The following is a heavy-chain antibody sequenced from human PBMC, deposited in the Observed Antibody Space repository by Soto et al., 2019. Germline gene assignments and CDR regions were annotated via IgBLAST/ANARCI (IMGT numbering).Heavy chain of an antibody. CDR3: ARGYYDFWSGSGVDGMDV. D-gene: IGHD3-3*01. J-gene: IGHJ6*02. Sequence: GASVKVSCKASGGTFSSYAISWVRQAPGQGLEWMGGMNPISGTTGYAQKFQGRVTMTRNTSMSTAYMELSSLRSEDTAVYYCARGYYDFWSGSGVDGMDVWGQGTTVTVSS. V-gene: IGHV1-8*02. CDR1: GGTFSSYA. CDR2: MNPISGTT.